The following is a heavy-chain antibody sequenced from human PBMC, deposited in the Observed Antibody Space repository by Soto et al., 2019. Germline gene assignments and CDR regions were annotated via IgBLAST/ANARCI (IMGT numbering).Heavy chain of an antibody. CDR1: GFIFSSYA. D-gene: IGHD3-22*01. CDR2: ISGSGVNT. CDR3: AKARSGNYHYYIDY. J-gene: IGHJ4*02. Sequence: EVQLLESGGGLVQPGGSLRLSCAASGFIFSSYAMNWVRQAPGKGLEWVAGISGSGVNTYYADSVRGRFTISRDNSKNTLYLQMNSLRDEDTAVYYCAKARSGNYHYYIDYWGQGTLVTVSS. V-gene: IGHV3-23*01.